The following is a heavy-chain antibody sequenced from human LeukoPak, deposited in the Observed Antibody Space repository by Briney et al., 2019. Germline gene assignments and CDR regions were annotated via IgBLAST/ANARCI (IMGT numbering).Heavy chain of an antibody. D-gene: IGHD3-22*01. J-gene: IGHJ4*02. Sequence: QSGGSLRLSCAASGFTFSSYAMSWVRQAPGRGLEWVSAISGSGGSTYYADSVKGRFTISRDNSKNTLYLQMNSLRAEDTAVYYCAKATAPLVVLPASFDYWGQGTLVTVSS. V-gene: IGHV3-23*01. CDR2: ISGSGGST. CDR3: AKATAPLVVLPASFDY. CDR1: GFTFSSYA.